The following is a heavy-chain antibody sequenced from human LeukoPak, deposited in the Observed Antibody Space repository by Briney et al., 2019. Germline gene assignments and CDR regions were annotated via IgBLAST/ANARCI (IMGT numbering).Heavy chain of an antibody. CDR2: IKKDGSEK. CDR3: ATGQYSGSTYYFDD. J-gene: IGHJ4*02. V-gene: IGHV3-7*01. CDR1: GFTFSRYW. D-gene: IGHD1-26*01. Sequence: PGGSLRLSCAASGFTFSRYWMSWVRQAPGKGLEWVANIKKDGSEKYYVDPVKGRFTISRDNAQNSLYLQMNSLRAEDTAVYYCATGQYSGSTYYFDDWGQGTLVTVSS.